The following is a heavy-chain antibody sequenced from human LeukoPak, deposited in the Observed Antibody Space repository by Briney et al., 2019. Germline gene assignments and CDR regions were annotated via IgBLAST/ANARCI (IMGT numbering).Heavy chain of an antibody. CDR1: GFSFRSYS. Sequence: PGGSLRLSCAASGFSFRSYSMKWVRQAPGKGLEWVSHISSNSGSAKYYADSVKGRFTISRDNAKNSLYLQMNSLRDEDTAVYYCTRVSTTDDYWGQGTLVTVSS. CDR2: ISSNSGSAK. J-gene: IGHJ4*02. D-gene: IGHD2/OR15-2a*01. CDR3: TRVSTTDDY. V-gene: IGHV3-48*02.